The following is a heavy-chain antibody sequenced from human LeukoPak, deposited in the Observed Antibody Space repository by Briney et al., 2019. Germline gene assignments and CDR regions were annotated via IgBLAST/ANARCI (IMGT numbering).Heavy chain of an antibody. D-gene: IGHD3-22*01. CDR2: IYSGGST. CDR1: GFTFSSNY. J-gene: IGHJ4*02. V-gene: IGHV3-66*02. CDR3: ARDLLTPFYYDSSGYPY. Sequence: PGGSLRLSCAASGFTFSSNYMSWVRQAPGKGLEWVSGIYSGGSTYYADSVKGRFTISRDNSKNTLYLQMNSLRAEDTAVYYCARDLLTPFYYDSSGYPYWGQGTLVTVSS.